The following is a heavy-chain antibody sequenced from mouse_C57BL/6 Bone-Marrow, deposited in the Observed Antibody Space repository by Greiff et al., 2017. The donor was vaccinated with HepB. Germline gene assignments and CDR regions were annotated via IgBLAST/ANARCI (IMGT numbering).Heavy chain of an antibody. CDR2: IYPRSGNT. J-gene: IGHJ1*03. CDR3: AREGLDYDDWYFDV. Sequence: VQVVESGAELARPGASVKLSCKASGYTFTSYGISWVKQRTGQGLEWIGEIYPRSGNTYYNEKFKGKATLTADKSSSTAYMELRSLTSEDSAVYFCAREGLDYDDWYFDVWGTGTTVTVSS. CDR1: GYTFTSYG. D-gene: IGHD2-4*01. V-gene: IGHV1-81*01.